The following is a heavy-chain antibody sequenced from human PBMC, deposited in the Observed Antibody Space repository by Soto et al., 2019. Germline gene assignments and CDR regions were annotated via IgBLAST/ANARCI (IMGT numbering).Heavy chain of an antibody. CDR2: ISGSGGST. J-gene: IGHJ5*02. D-gene: IGHD1-26*01. CDR3: AKVETQTVGATTSWWGSGWFDP. V-gene: IGHV3-23*01. Sequence: PGGSVRLSCAASGFTFSSYAMSGVRKAPGKGLEWVSAISGSGGSTYHADSVKGRFTISRDNSKNTLYLQMNSLRAEDTAVYYCAKVETQTVGATTSWWGSGWFDPWGQGTLVTVSS. CDR1: GFTFSSYA.